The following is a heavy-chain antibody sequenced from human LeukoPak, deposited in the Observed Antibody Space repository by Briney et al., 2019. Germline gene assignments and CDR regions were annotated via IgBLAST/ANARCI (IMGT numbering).Heavy chain of an antibody. D-gene: IGHD6-6*01. CDR3: ARARYSSSSCLDY. CDR2: IYYSGST. Sequence: PSQTLSLTCTVSGGSISSGGYYWSWLRQHPGKGLEWIGYIYYSGSTYYNPSLKSRVTISVDTSKNQFSLKLSSVTAADTAVYYCARARYSSSSCLDYWGQGTLVTVSS. V-gene: IGHV4-31*03. J-gene: IGHJ4*02. CDR1: GGSISSGGYY.